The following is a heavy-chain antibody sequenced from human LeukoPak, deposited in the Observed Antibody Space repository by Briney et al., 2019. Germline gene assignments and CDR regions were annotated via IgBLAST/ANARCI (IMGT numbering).Heavy chain of an antibody. V-gene: IGHV3-23*01. Sequence: GESLKISCAVSGLDFSGYAMSWVGQAPGKGLEWVSGIGSDGSTHYEESVKGRFAISRDNAKNTLFLQMNSLRAEDTAMYYCGRDGGRRGDLDYWGQGTLVTVSS. D-gene: IGHD2-21*01. J-gene: IGHJ4*02. CDR2: IGSDGST. CDR1: GLDFSGYA. CDR3: GRDGGRRGDLDY.